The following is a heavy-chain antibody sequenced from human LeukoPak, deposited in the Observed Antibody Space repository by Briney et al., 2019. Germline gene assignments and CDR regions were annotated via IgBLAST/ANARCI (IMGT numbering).Heavy chain of an antibody. D-gene: IGHD6-19*01. Sequence: ASVKVSCKASGYTFTGYYMHWVRPAPGQGLEGMGWINPNSGGTNYAQKFQGRVTMTRDTSISTAYMELSRLRSDDTAVYYCARDPGVAVAVTGEYYFDYWGQGTLVTVSS. CDR3: ARDPGVAVAVTGEYYFDY. CDR1: GYTFTGYY. CDR2: INPNSGGT. V-gene: IGHV1-2*02. J-gene: IGHJ4*02.